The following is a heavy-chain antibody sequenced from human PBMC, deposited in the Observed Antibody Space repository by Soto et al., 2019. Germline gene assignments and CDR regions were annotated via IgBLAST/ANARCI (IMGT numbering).Heavy chain of an antibody. V-gene: IGHV4-4*02. CDR2: IYHSGST. CDR3: ASPATNDFDY. CDR1: GDSINSNNW. J-gene: IGHJ4*02. Sequence: SETLSLTCAVSGDSINSNNWWSWVRQPPGKGLEWIGEIYHSGSTNYNPSLKSRVTMSRDTSKSQFSLKLSSVTAADTAVYYCASPATNDFDYWGQGILVTVSS. D-gene: IGHD4-4*01.